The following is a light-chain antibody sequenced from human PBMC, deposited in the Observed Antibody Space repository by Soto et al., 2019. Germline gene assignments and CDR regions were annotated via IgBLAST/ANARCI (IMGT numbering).Light chain of an antibody. Sequence: EIVMTQSPATVSVSPGGRATLSCRASQSVTNSLAWYQLKPGQPPRLLIDAASSRAPGISARFSGSQSGTEFTLTINSLQSEDSAVYYCQQRSNWWTVGQGTKVDSK. CDR2: AAS. CDR1: QSVTNS. J-gene: IGKJ1*01. V-gene: IGKV3-15*01. CDR3: QQRSNWWT.